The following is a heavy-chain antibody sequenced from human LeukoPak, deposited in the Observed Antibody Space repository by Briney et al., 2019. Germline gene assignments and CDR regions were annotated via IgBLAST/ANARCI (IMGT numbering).Heavy chain of an antibody. V-gene: IGHV1-8*01. CDR3: ARFGKRGRYFDY. J-gene: IGHJ4*02. Sequence: ASVKVSCKTSGYTFTSYDINWVRQATGQGLEWMGWMNPNSGNTGYAQKFQGRVTMTRNTSISTAYMELSSLRSEDTAVYYCARFGKRGRYFDYWGQGTLVTVSS. D-gene: IGHD3-10*01. CDR2: MNPNSGNT. CDR1: GYTFTSYD.